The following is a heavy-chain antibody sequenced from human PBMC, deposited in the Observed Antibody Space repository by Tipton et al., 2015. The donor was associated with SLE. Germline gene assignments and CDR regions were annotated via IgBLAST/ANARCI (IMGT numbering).Heavy chain of an antibody. CDR2: IRYDGNKK. Sequence: SLRLSCAASGFTFSAYGMHWVRQAPGKGLEWVATIRYDGNKKYYADSVEGRFTISRDNSHDTLYLHLNSLRAEDTAVYYCARGFLGMKAAQYYFDYWGQGTLVTVSS. CDR1: GFTFSAYG. V-gene: IGHV3-30*02. J-gene: IGHJ4*02. CDR3: ARGFLGMKAAQYYFDY. D-gene: IGHD6-25*01.